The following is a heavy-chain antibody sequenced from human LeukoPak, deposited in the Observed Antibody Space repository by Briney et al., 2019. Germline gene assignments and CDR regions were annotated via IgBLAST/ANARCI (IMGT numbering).Heavy chain of an antibody. CDR1: GYSFTGYY. CDR3: ARLPTFQQLAGRYDY. Sequence: GASVKVSCKASGYSFTGYYMHWVRQAPGQGLEWMGRINPNSGGTSYAQKFQGRVTMTRDTSISTAYMELSRLRSDDTAVYYCARLPTFQQLAGRYDYWGQGTLVTVSS. CDR2: INPNSGGT. D-gene: IGHD6-13*01. J-gene: IGHJ4*02. V-gene: IGHV1-2*06.